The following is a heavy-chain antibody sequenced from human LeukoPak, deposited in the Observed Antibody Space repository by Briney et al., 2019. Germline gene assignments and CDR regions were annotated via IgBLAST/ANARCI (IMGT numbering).Heavy chain of an antibody. CDR3: ARDRNIGSWDAFDI. J-gene: IGHJ3*02. Sequence: SETLSLTCTVSGGSISSGDYYWSWIRQPPGKGLEWIGYIYYSGSTYYNPSLKSRVTISVDTSKNQFSLKLSSVTAADTAVYYCARDRNIGSWDAFDIWGQGTMVTVSS. CDR2: IYYSGST. V-gene: IGHV4-30-4*01. CDR1: GGSISSGDYY. D-gene: IGHD6-13*01.